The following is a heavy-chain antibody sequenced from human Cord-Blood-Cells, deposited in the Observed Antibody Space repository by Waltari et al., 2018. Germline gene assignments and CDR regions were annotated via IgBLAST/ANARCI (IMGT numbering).Heavy chain of an antibody. CDR3: ARDRGGHDAFDI. J-gene: IGHJ3*02. CDR1: GFTFRSYR. Sequence: EVQLVESGGGLVQPGGSLILSCAAFGFTFRSYRMNWVRQAPGKGLEWVSYISSSSSTIYYADSVKGRFTISRDNAKNSLYLQMNSLRDEDTAVYYCARDRGGHDAFDIWGQGTMVTVSS. D-gene: IGHD3-10*01. V-gene: IGHV3-48*02. CDR2: ISSSSSTI.